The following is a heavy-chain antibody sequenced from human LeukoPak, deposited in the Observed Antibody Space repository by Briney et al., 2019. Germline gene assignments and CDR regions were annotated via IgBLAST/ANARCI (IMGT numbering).Heavy chain of an antibody. CDR3: ARGQVPAARGYNWFDP. CDR2: INARGDT. CDR1: GWSFNDYY. V-gene: IGHV4-34*01. Sequence: SDTLSLTCAVYGWSFNDYYWNWIRQPPGKGLEWIGEINARGDTNFNPSLKSRGTISVDTSKSQFSLRLTSMIAADTAVYYCARGQVPAARGYNWFDPWGQGTLVTVSS. J-gene: IGHJ5*02. D-gene: IGHD2-2*01.